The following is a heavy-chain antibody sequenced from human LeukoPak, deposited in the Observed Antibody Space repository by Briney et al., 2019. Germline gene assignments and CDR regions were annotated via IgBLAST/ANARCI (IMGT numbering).Heavy chain of an antibody. CDR2: IYHSGST. D-gene: IGHD4-11*01. Sequence: PSETLSLTCTVSGGSVSSGGYYWSWVRQPPGKGLEWIGYIYHSGSTYYNPSLKSRVTISVDRSKNQFSLKLSSVTAADTAVYYCARGGYSNYDGCYDYWGQGTLVTVSS. V-gene: IGHV4-30-2*01. J-gene: IGHJ4*02. CDR1: GGSVSSGGYY. CDR3: ARGGYSNYDGCYDY.